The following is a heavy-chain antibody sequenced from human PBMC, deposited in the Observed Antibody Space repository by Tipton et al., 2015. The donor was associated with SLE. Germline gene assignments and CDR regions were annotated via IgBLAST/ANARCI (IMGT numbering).Heavy chain of an antibody. D-gene: IGHD2-15*01. CDR1: GFTFSSYG. CDR2: IWYDGSNK. V-gene: IGHV3-33*06. CDR3: AKDWRPYCSGGSCYSIDY. J-gene: IGHJ4*02. Sequence: SLRLSCAASGFTFSSYGMPWVRQAPGKGLEWVAVIWYDGSNKYYADSVKGRFTISRDNSKNTLYLQMNSLRAEDTAVYYCAKDWRPYCSGGSCYSIDYWGQGTLVTVSS.